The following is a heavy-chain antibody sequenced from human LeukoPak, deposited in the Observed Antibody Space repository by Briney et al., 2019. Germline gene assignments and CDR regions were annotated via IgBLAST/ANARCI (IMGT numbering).Heavy chain of an antibody. CDR2: ISWNSGRI. CDR3: AKDIPARDSWSGYSASYYYGMDV. Sequence: PGRSLRLSCAASGFTFDDYAMHWVRQVPGKGLEWVSGISWNSGRIGYADSVKGRFTISRDNAKNSLYLQMNTLRAEDTALYYCAKDIPARDSWSGYSASYYYGMDVWGQGTTVTVSS. CDR1: GFTFDDYA. J-gene: IGHJ6*02. V-gene: IGHV3-9*01. D-gene: IGHD3-3*01.